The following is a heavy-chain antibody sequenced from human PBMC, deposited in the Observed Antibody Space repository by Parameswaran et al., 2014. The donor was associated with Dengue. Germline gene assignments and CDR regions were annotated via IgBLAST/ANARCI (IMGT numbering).Heavy chain of an antibody. CDR3: ARPLYNIDWYFDY. V-gene: IGHV5-51*01. CDR2: IYPGDSDT. D-gene: IGHD3-9*01. J-gene: IGHJ4*02. Sequence: VRQAPGKGLEWMGIIYPGDSDTRYSPSFQGQVTISVDKSISTAYLQWSSLKASDTAMYYCARPLYNIDWYFDYWGQGTLVTVSS.